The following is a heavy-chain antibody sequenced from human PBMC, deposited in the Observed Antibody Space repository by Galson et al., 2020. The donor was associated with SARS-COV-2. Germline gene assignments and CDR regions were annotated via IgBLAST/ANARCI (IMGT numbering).Heavy chain of an antibody. CDR3: ARGGVVAAYAGFDY. CDR2: IWYDGSNK. V-gene: IGHV3-33*01. CDR1: GFTFSSYG. Sequence: GESLKISCAASGFTFSSYGMHWVRQAPGKGLEWVAVIWYDGSNKYYADSVKGRFTISRDNSKNTLYLQMNSLRAEDTAVYYCARGGVVAAYAGFDYWGQGTLVTVSS. D-gene: IGHD2-15*01. J-gene: IGHJ4*02.